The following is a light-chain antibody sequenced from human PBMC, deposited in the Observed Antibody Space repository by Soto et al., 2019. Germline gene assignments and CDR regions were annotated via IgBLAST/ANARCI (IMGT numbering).Light chain of an antibody. J-gene: IGLJ2*01. CDR1: SSNIGTNT. CDR3: ATWDDSLNVVV. Sequence: QSVLTQPPSASGTPGQRVTISCSGSSSNIGTNTVKWFQQLPGMAPKRLIYSDNQRPSGVPDRISGSKSGTSASLAISGLQSEDEADYYCATWDDSLNVVVFGGGTKVTVL. V-gene: IGLV1-44*01. CDR2: SDN.